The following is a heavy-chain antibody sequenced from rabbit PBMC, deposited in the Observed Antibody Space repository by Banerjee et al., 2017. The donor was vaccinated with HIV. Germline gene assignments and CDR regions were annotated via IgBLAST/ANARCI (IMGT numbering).Heavy chain of an antibody. D-gene: IGHD8-1*01. CDR2: INAITGKA. Sequence: QEQLVESGGGLVRPEGSLKLSCTASGFSFSNKAVMCWVRQAPGKGLDWIACINAITGKAVYATWAKGRITFSKTSSTTVTLQMTSLTVADTATYFCARDTASSFSSYGMDLWGPGTLVTV. V-gene: IGHV1S45*01. J-gene: IGHJ6*01. CDR1: GFSFSNKAV. CDR3: ARDTASSFSSYGMDL.